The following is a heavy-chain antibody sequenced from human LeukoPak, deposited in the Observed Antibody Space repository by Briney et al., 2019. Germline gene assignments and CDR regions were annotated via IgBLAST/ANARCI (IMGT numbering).Heavy chain of an antibody. CDR3: ARQLGVGVWALDR. CDR1: GDSITTEHYW. CDR2: IFYTGKI. D-gene: IGHD3-16*01. Sequence: SETLSRTCDVSGDSITTEHYWWGWLRQPPGKGLEWIAIIFYTGKIHDNPSLRHRISMSVDTSKDQFSLRLSAVTAADTAVYYCARQLGVGVWALDRWGQGTLVTVSS. V-gene: IGHV4-39*01. J-gene: IGHJ4*02.